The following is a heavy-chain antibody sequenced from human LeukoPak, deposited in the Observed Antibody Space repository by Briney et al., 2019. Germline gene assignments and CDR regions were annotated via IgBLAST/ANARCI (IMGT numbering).Heavy chain of an antibody. V-gene: IGHV3-33*01. D-gene: IGHD1-14*01. Sequence: GGSLRLSCAASGFTFSSYGMHWVRQAPGKGLEWVAVIWYDGSKEYYADSVKGRFTVSRDNSKNTLYLQMNSLRGEDTAVYYCTRGVGHNPFFDIWGQGTTVTVSS. CDR3: TRGVGHNPFFDI. CDR1: GFTFSSYG. J-gene: IGHJ3*02. CDR2: IWYDGSKE.